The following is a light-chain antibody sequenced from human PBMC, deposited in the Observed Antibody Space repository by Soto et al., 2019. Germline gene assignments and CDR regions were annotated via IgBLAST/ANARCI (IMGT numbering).Light chain of an antibody. CDR2: GAS. CDR1: QSVTSTY. J-gene: IGKJ3*01. V-gene: IGKV3-20*01. Sequence: EIVLTQSPGTLSLSPGERATLSWRASQSVTSTYLAWYQQKPGQPPRLLIYGASNRATGIPDRFSGSGSGTDFTLTISRLEPEDFTVYYCQQYHSLPTTFGPGTKVDI. CDR3: QQYHSLPTT.